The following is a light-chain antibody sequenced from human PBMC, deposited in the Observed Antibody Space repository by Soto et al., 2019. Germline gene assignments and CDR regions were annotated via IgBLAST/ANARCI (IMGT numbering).Light chain of an antibody. CDR2: DAS. CDR3: KRYRNYSPWT. Sequence: IQMTQSPSTLSASVGDRVTITCRASQTISNWLAWYQQKPGKAPKLLIYDASSLQSGVPSRFSGSGSGTEFTLTISSLQPYDFASYDCKRYRNYSPWTFGQGTKV. CDR1: QTISNW. V-gene: IGKV1-5*01. J-gene: IGKJ1*01.